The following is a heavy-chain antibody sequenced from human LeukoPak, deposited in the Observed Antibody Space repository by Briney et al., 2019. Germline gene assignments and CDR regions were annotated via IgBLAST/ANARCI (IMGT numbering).Heavy chain of an antibody. D-gene: IGHD3-16*02. CDR3: TREGVYSPDPSSYHRYAFDI. Sequence: VASVKVSCKASGGSFNTYVITWVRQAPGQGLEWMGRIIPILDVANFAQKFQGRVTITADKSTNTAHMELSGLRSEDTAVHYCTREGVYSPDPSSYHRYAFDIWGQGTVVTVSS. CDR1: GGSFNTYV. J-gene: IGHJ3*02. CDR2: IIPILDVA. V-gene: IGHV1-69*04.